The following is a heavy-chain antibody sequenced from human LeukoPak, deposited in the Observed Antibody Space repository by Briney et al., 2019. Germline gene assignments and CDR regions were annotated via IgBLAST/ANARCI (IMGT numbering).Heavy chain of an antibody. CDR3: AKDRASGSPDFFDY. CDR2: ISGSGGST. V-gene: IGHV3-23*01. J-gene: IGHJ4*02. CDR1: GFTFGLYT. D-gene: IGHD1-26*01. Sequence: GGSLRLSCAASGFTFGLYTMHWVRQAPGKGLEWVSAISGSGGSTYYADSVKGRFTISRDNSKNTLYLQINSLRAEDTAVYYCAKDRASGSPDFFDYWGQGTLVTVSS.